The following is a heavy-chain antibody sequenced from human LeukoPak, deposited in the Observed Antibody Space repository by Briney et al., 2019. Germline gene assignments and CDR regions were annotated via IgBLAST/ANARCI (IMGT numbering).Heavy chain of an antibody. CDR1: GGSISSTTYC. V-gene: IGHV4-39*01. J-gene: IGHJ4*02. Sequence: SETLSLTCTVSGGSISSTTYCRGWIRQPPGRGLEWIGSIFYSGTTYYNPSLKSRVTISVDTSKNQFSLRRSAATAADTAAYYCVRLRGEWTHPFDYWGQGTLVTVSS. D-gene: IGHD3-3*01. CDR2: IFYSGTT. CDR3: VRLRGEWTHPFDY.